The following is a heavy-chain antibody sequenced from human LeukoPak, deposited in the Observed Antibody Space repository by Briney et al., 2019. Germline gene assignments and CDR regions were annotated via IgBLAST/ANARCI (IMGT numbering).Heavy chain of an antibody. CDR3: ARENGAFDP. CDR2: MNPNSGNT. CDR1: GYTFTSYD. D-gene: IGHD4-17*01. Sequence: ASVKVSCKASGYTFTSYDMNWVRQATGQGLEWMGWMNPNSGNTGYAQKVQGRVTMTRNTSISTAYLELSSLRSEDTAVYYCARENGAFDPWGQGTLVTVSS. J-gene: IGHJ5*02. V-gene: IGHV1-8*01.